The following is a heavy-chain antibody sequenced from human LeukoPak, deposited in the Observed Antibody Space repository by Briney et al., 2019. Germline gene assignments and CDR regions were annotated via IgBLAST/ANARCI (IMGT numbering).Heavy chain of an antibody. CDR3: TTDRIYCSSWERGNWFDP. CDR2: IKSKTDGGTT. V-gene: IGHV3-15*01. J-gene: IGHJ5*02. Sequence: GGSLRLSCAASGFTFSNAWMSWVRQAPGKGLEWVGRIKSKTDGGTTDYAAPVKGRFTISRDDSKNTLYLQMNSLKTEDTAVYYFTTDRIYCSSWERGNWFDPWGQGTLVTVSS. CDR1: GFTFSNAW. D-gene: IGHD6-13*01.